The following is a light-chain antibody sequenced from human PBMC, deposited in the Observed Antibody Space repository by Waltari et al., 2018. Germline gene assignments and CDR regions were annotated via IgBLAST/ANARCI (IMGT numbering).Light chain of an antibody. V-gene: IGLV3-21*02. CDR3: QVWDVSSHHVV. J-gene: IGLJ2*01. CDR2: DDR. CDR1: NVGRKR. Sequence: SYVLTQPPSVSVAPGQTARITCGGDNVGRKRWHWYQQRPGQAPVLVGYDDRDRPSEIPERFSGSNSGNTATLTISRVEAGDEADYYCQVWDVSSHHVVFGGGTKLTVL.